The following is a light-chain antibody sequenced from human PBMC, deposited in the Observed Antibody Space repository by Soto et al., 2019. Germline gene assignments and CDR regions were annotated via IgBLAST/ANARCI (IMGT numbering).Light chain of an antibody. Sequence: QYALTQPASVSGSPGQSITISCTETSSDFETYNLVSWYQQHPGKAPKLLIYEVTKRPSGVSNRFSGSQSGNTASLTISGLQAEDEADYYCFSYVHPNTLVFGGGTKVTVL. CDR1: SSDFETYNL. CDR2: EVT. CDR3: FSYVHPNTLV. J-gene: IGLJ3*02. V-gene: IGLV2-23*02.